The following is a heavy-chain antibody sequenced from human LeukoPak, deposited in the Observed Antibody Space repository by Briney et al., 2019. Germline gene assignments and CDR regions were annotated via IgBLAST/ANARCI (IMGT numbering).Heavy chain of an antibody. V-gene: IGHV1-2*06. J-gene: IGHJ4*02. Sequence: ASVKVSCKASGYTFTGYYIHWVRQAPGQGLEWMGRINPNSDGTNYARQFQARVTMTRDTSINTACMELNRLQSDDTAIYYCAREWSYYDSGHHALDYWGQGTLLTVSS. CDR2: INPNSDGT. CDR3: AREWSYYDSGHHALDY. CDR1: GYTFTGYY. D-gene: IGHD3-22*01.